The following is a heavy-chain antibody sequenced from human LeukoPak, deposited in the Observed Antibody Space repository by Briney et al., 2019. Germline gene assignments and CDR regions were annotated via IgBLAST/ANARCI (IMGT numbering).Heavy chain of an antibody. Sequence: GGSLRLSCAASGNYWMHWVRQAPGKGLVWVSHINSDGSWTSYADSVKGRFTISKDNAKNTVYLQMNSLRAKDTAVYYCVSFYETYWGRGTLVTVSS. CDR3: VSFYETY. J-gene: IGHJ4*02. CDR1: GNYW. CDR2: INSDGSWT. V-gene: IGHV3-74*01. D-gene: IGHD2/OR15-2a*01.